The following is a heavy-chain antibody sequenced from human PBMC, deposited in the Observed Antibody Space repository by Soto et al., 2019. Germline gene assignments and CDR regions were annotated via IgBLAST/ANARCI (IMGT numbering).Heavy chain of an antibody. CDR3: ARVGIRRYYYDSSGYRQPYNWFDP. CDR2: INHSGST. V-gene: IGHV4-34*01. D-gene: IGHD3-22*01. Sequence: PSETLPHTCAVYGGSCSGYYWSWIRQPPGKGLEWIGEINHSGSTNYNPSLKSRVTISVDTSKNQFSLKLSSVTAADTAVYYCARVGIRRYYYDSSGYRQPYNWFDPWGQGTLVTVSS. J-gene: IGHJ5*02. CDR1: GGSCSGYY.